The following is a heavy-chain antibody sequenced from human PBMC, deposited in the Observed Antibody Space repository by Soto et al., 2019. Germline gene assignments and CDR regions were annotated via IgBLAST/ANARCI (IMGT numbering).Heavy chain of an antibody. CDR1: GFTFSSFA. CDR3: AKDPPTTGTTFDY. D-gene: IGHD1-1*01. CDR2: INKSGGST. Sequence: LRLSCAASGFTFSSFAMSWVRQAPGKGLEWVSTINKSGGSTYYADSVKGRFTISRDNSKNMLFLQINGLRAEDTAVYYCAKDPPTTGTTFDYWGRGTLVSVSS. V-gene: IGHV3-23*01. J-gene: IGHJ4*02.